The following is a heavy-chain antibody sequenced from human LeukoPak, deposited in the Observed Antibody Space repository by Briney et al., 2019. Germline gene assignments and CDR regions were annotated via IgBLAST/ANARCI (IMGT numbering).Heavy chain of an antibody. Sequence: GGSLTLSCAASGFTFSNAWMSWVRQAPGKGLEWVGHIKSKTDGGTTDYAAPAKGRFTISRDGSKNTLYLQMNSLKTEDTAVYYCTTLRGYCSGGSCPPAYYGMDVWGQGTTVTVSS. CDR1: GFTFSNAW. V-gene: IGHV3-15*01. CDR3: TTLRGYCSGGSCPPAYYGMDV. D-gene: IGHD2-15*01. CDR2: IKSKTDGGTT. J-gene: IGHJ6*02.